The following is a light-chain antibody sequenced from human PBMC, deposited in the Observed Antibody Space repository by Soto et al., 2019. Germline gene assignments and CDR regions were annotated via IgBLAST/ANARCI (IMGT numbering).Light chain of an antibody. V-gene: IGKV3-11*01. CDR2: GAS. CDR1: QSVDSY. J-gene: IGKJ1*01. Sequence: EIVLTQSPASLSLSPGERATLSCRASQSVDSYLVWYQQKPGQAPRLLISGASNRATGIAARFSGSGSGTDFTLTINSLEPEDFATYYCQQYNSYSWTFGQGTKVDIK. CDR3: QQYNSYSWT.